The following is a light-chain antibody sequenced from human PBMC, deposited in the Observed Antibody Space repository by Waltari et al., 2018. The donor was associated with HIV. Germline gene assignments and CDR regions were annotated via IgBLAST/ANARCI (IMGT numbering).Light chain of an antibody. J-gene: IGLJ2*01. CDR1: TSTIGAGYD. CDR2: GNT. CDR3: QSYDSSLSGVI. V-gene: IGLV1-40*01. Sequence: QSVLTQPPSVSGAPGHRVTIPCTGNTSTIGAGYDVHWYQQLPGTAPKLLIYGNTNRPSGVPDRFSGSTSGTSASLAITGLQADDEADFYCQSYDSSLSGVIFGGGTKLTVL.